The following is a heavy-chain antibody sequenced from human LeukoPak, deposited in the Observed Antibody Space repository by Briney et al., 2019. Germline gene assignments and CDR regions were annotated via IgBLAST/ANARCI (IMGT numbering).Heavy chain of an antibody. CDR1: GFTFSSYS. V-gene: IGHV3-33*08. J-gene: IGHJ4*02. CDR3: AREGGSGSERYFDY. D-gene: IGHD1-26*01. Sequence: GGSLRLSCAASGFTFSSYSMNWVRQAPGKGLEWVAVIWNDGSEKHHADSVKGRFSISRDNSKNILYLQMNSLRAEDTAVYYCAREGGSGSERYFDYWGQGILVTVSS. CDR2: IWNDGSEK.